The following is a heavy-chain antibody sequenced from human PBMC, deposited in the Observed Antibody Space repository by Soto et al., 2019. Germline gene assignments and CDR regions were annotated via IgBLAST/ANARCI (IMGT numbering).Heavy chain of an antibody. Sequence: SETLSLTCTVSGGSISSDRYYWSWIRQHPGKGLEWIGYIYYSGSTHYNPSLKSRVSISVDTSKNQFSLKLSSVTAADTAVYYCARVGRTEDWFDPWGQGTLVTVSS. CDR1: GGSISSDRYY. CDR3: ARVGRTEDWFDP. J-gene: IGHJ5*02. CDR2: IYYSGST. V-gene: IGHV4-31*03.